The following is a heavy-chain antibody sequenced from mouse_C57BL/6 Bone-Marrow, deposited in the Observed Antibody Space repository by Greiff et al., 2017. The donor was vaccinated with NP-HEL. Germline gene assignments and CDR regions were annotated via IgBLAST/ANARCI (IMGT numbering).Heavy chain of an antibody. CDR1: GYTFTSYG. J-gene: IGHJ3*01. CDR2: IYPRSGNT. CDR3: ARPVWFAY. Sequence: QVHVKQSGAELARPGASVKLSCKASGYTFTSYGISWVKQRTGQGLEWIGEIYPRSGNTYYNEKFKGKATLTADKSSSTAYMELRSLTSEDSAVYFCARPVWFAYWGQGTLVTVSA. V-gene: IGHV1-81*01.